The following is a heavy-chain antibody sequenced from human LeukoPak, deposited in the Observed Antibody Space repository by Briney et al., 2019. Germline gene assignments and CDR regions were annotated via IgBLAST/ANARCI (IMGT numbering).Heavy chain of an antibody. J-gene: IGHJ4*02. Sequence: ASVKVSCKASGYTFGSDDINWVRQATGQGVECMGWINPNNGNLGYAQKFQGRVTITRNTPISTAYIELSSLTSEDTAVYYCTRSVRNGHIDYWGQGTLVTASS. CDR1: GYTFGSDD. CDR3: TRSVRNGHIDY. V-gene: IGHV1-8*03. CDR2: INPNNGNL. D-gene: IGHD2-8*01.